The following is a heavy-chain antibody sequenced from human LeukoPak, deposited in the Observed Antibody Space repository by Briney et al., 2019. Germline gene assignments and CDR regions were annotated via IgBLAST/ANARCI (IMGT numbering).Heavy chain of an antibody. D-gene: IGHD5-18*01. J-gene: IGHJ5*02. CDR2: IYPGDSRT. CDR1: GYSFTSYW. CDR3: ACREFYSPWPGP. Sequence: GGSLQISCKGSGYSFTSYWIGWVRPTPGKGLEWMGVIYPGDSRTRYNPSFEGQVTISADKSINTAYLQWSSLKASDTAMYYCACREFYSPWPGPWGQGTLVTVSS. V-gene: IGHV5-51*01.